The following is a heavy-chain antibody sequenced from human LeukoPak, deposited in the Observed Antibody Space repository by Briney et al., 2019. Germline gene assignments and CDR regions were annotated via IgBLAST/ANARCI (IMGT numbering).Heavy chain of an antibody. CDR2: IKQDGSEK. D-gene: IGHD2-21*01. CDR1: KFIFSNYW. CDR3: ARDERACLAYCGGDFDY. Sequence: PGGSLRLSCAASKFIFSNYWMTWVRQAPGKGLEWVANIKQDGSEKYYVDSVKGRFIISRDNAKNSLYLQMNSLRAEDTAVYYCARDERACLAYCGGDFDYWGQGTLVTVSS. J-gene: IGHJ4*02. V-gene: IGHV3-7*01.